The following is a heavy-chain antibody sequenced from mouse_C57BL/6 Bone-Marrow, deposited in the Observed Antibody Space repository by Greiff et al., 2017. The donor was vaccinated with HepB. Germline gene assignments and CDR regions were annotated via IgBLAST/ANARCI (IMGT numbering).Heavy chain of an antibody. CDR1: GYTFTSYW. J-gene: IGHJ1*03. Sequence: QVQLQQPGAELVMPGASVKLSCKASGYTFTSYWMHWVKQRPGQGLEWIGEIDPYDSYTNYNQKFKGKSTLTVDKSSSTAYMQLSSLTSEDSAVYYYARVSWYFAVWGTGTPVTVSS. CDR3: ARVSWYFAV. V-gene: IGHV1-69*01. CDR2: IDPYDSYT.